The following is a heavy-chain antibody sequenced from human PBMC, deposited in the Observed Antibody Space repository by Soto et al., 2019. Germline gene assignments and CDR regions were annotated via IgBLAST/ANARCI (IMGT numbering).Heavy chain of an antibody. CDR3: ARAMSITGIYYFDY. V-gene: IGHV3-48*02. CDR2: ISSSSSTI. J-gene: IGHJ4*02. D-gene: IGHD1-20*01. Sequence: ESGGGLVQPGGSLRLSCAASGFTFSSYSMNWVRQAPGKGLEWVSYISSSSSTIYYADPVKGRFTIYRDNAKNSLYLQMNSLRDEDTAVYYCARAMSITGIYYFDYWGQGTLVTVSS. CDR1: GFTFSSYS.